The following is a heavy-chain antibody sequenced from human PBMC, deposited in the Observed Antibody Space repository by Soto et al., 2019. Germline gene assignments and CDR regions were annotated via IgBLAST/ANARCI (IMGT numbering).Heavy chain of an antibody. V-gene: IGHV1-69*01. CDR2: IIPIFGTA. J-gene: IGHJ4*02. CDR1: GGTFSSYA. Sequence: QVQLVQSGAEVKKPGSSVKVSCKASGGTFSSYAISWVRQAPGQGLEWMGGIIPIFGTANYAQKFQGRVTITADESMSTAYMELSSLRSEDTAVYYCATGDGIVVVVAWEYWGQGTLVTVSS. D-gene: IGHD2-15*01. CDR3: ATGDGIVVVVAWEY.